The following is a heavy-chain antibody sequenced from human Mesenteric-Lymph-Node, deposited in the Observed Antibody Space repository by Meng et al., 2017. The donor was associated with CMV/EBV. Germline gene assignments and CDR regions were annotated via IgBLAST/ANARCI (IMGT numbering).Heavy chain of an antibody. CDR2: IIPIFGTA. V-gene: IGHV1-69*01. D-gene: IGHD5-12*01. CDR1: CSSYA. Sequence: CSSYAISWVRQAPGQGLEWMGGIIPIFGTANYAQKFQGRVTITADESTSTAYMELSSLRSEDTAVYYCAREPGYSGYDYGGYYFDYWGQGTLVTVSS. J-gene: IGHJ4*02. CDR3: AREPGYSGYDYGGYYFDY.